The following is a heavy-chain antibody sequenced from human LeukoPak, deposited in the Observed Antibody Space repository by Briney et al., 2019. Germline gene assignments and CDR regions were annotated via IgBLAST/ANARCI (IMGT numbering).Heavy chain of an antibody. CDR3: ARSDYGGNSFLNYYYMDV. J-gene: IGHJ6*03. CDR1: GYSISSGYY. CDR2: IYHSGST. D-gene: IGHD4-23*01. V-gene: IGHV4-38-2*02. Sequence: SETLSLTCTVSGYSISSGYYWGWIRQPPGKGLEWIGSIYHSGSTYYNPSLKSRVTISVDTSKNQFSLKLSSATAADTAVYYCARSDYGGNSFLNYYYMDVWGKGTTVTVSS.